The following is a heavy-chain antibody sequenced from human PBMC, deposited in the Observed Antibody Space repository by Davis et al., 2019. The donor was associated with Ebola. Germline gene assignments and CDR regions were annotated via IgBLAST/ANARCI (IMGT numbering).Heavy chain of an antibody. Sequence: SGPTLLKPTQTLTLTCTFSGFSLSTSEVGVGWIRQPPGKALEWLALIYWDDDERYSPSLKSRLTITKDTSKNPVVLTMANMDPVDTTTYYCANNPGYSTTSEVESSEWFDPWGQGTLVTGSS. D-gene: IGHD1-26*01. CDR3: ANNPGYSTTSEVESSEWFDP. CDR2: IYWDDDE. CDR1: GFSLSTSEVG. J-gene: IGHJ5*02. V-gene: IGHV2-5*02.